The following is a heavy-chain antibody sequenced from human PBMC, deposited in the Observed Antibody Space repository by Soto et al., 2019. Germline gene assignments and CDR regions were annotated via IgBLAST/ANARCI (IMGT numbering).Heavy chain of an antibody. J-gene: IGHJ4*02. CDR1: GFTLGTYG. V-gene: IGHV3-23*01. CDR2: ITGGNT. D-gene: IGHD3-3*01. CDR3: AKDRERGGYDSDFDS. Sequence: PRRSLRLSCAASGFTLGTYGMGWVRQAPGKGLEWVSTITGGNTYYAASVKGRFTISRDHYKNTLYLQMSSLRAEDTALYYCAKDRERGGYDSDFDSWGQGAMVTVSS.